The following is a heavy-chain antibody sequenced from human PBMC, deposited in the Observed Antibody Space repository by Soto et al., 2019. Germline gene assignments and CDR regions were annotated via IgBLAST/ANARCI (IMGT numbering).Heavy chain of an antibody. CDR2: ISGSGGST. CDR3: AVDYYYDSSGYFWPDY. D-gene: IGHD3-22*01. J-gene: IGHJ4*02. CDR1: GFTFSSYA. Sequence: GGSLRLSRAASGFTFSSYAMSWVRQAPGKGLEWVSAISGSGGSTYYADSVKGRFTISRDNSKNTLYLQMNSLRAEDTAVYYCAVDYYYDSSGYFWPDYWGQGTLVTVSS. V-gene: IGHV3-23*01.